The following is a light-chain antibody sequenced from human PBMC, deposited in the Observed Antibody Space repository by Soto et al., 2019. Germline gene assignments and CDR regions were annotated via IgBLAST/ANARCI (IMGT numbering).Light chain of an antibody. CDR3: QKYNNWPLT. CDR2: GAS. Sequence: EIVMTQSPATLSVSPGERATLSCRASQSVSTYLAWYQQKPGQAPRLLIYGASTRAPGIQARISGSGSGTDFRLTIRSLQSEDFAVYYCQKYNNWPLTFGGGTKVEIK. V-gene: IGKV3-15*01. J-gene: IGKJ4*01. CDR1: QSVSTY.